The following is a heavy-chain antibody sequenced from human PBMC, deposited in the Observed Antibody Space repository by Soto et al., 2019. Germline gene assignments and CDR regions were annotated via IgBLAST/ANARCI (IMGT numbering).Heavy chain of an antibody. D-gene: IGHD3-16*01. Sequence: ASGTPSPPRVVSSYSLNTQKWGGWFRQPPGKGLEWIGYIYYSGSTYYNPSLKSRVTMSVDTSKNQLSLKLSSVTAVDTAVYYCARVLRGAFDIWGQGTMVTVSS. CDR1: SYSLNTQKW. CDR3: ARVLRGAFDI. J-gene: IGHJ3*02. CDR2: IYYSGST. V-gene: IGHV4-28*01.